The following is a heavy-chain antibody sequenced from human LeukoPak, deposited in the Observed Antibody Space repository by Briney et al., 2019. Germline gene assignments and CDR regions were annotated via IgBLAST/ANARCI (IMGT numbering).Heavy chain of an antibody. D-gene: IGHD3-10*01. J-gene: IGHJ5*02. CDR3: ARHGRQDYSGSGTYYAWFDP. V-gene: IGHV4-30-4*07. Sequence: SETLSLTCAVSGGSISSGGSSWSWIRQPPGKGLEWIGYIFYIGSTKYNPSLKSRVSISVDTSKNQFSLKLRSVTAADTAVYYCARHGRQDYSGSGTYYAWFDPWGQGTVVSVSS. CDR1: GGSISSGGSS. CDR2: IFYIGST.